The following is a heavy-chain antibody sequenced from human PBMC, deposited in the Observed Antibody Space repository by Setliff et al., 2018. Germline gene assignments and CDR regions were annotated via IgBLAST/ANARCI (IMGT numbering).Heavy chain of an antibody. CDR3: ARGSRGFDY. CDR1: GYTFSANA. CDR2: IYTDNGNT. V-gene: IGHV1-3*04. Sequence: GPVKVSCKASGYTFSANAIHWVRQAPGQRLEWMGFIYTDNGNTKYSKNFQDRVAITRDTSASTAYMELSSLTSEDTAVYFCARGSRGFDYWGQGALVTVSS. J-gene: IGHJ4*02.